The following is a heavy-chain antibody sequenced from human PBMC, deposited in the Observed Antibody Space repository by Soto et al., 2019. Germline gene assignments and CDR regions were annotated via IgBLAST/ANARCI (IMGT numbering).Heavy chain of an antibody. CDR3: MGYCSGGSCYPLDYYYYYGMDV. J-gene: IGHJ6*02. Sequence: SLRLSCAASGFTFSNAWMSWVRQAPGKGLEWVGRIKSKTDGGTTDYAAPVKGRFTISRDDSKNTLYLQMNSLKTEDTAVYYCMGYCSGGSCYPLDYYYYYGMDVWGQGTTVTVSS. V-gene: IGHV3-15*01. D-gene: IGHD2-15*01. CDR1: GFTFSNAW. CDR2: IKSKTDGGTT.